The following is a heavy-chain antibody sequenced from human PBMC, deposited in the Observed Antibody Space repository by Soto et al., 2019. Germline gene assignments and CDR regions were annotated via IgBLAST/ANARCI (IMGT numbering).Heavy chain of an antibody. J-gene: IGHJ6*03. D-gene: IGHD2-15*01. CDR1: GFTVSSNY. CDR2: IYSGGST. CDR3: ARLGAPASYYMDV. Sequence: GESLKISCAASGFTVSSNYMSWVRQAPGKGLEWVSVIYSGGSTYYADSVKGRFTISRDNSKNTLYLQMNSLRAEDTAVYYCARLGAPASYYMDVWGKGTTVTVSS. V-gene: IGHV3-53*01.